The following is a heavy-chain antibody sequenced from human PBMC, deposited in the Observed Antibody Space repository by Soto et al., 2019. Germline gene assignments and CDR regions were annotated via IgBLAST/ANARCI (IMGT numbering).Heavy chain of an antibody. CDR1: GYTFTNSY. Sequence: ASVKVSCKASGYTFTNSYIHWVRQAPGKGLEWMGIFHPKRGTTIYAQKFQGRVTMTEDTSTNTAYMELSSLRSEDTAVYYCATGREDYAGAFDIWGQGTMVTVSS. CDR3: ATGREDYAGAFDI. V-gene: IGHV1-24*01. D-gene: IGHD4-17*01. J-gene: IGHJ3*02. CDR2: FHPKRGTT.